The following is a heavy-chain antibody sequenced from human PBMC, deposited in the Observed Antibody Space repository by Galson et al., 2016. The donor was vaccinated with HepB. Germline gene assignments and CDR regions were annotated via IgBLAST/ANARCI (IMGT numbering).Heavy chain of an antibody. CDR1: GLSLRSYG. Sequence: SLRLSCAASGLSLRSYGMQWVRQAPGKGLEWVAFIWYDGSNEYYVDSVKGRFTISRDNSKNTLYLQMNSLRVEDTAVYYWSRDARYGSEKNSYYGMDVWGQGTTVTGSS. V-gene: IGHV3-33*01. D-gene: IGHD3-10*01. CDR3: SRDARYGSEKNSYYGMDV. CDR2: IWYDGSNE. J-gene: IGHJ6*02.